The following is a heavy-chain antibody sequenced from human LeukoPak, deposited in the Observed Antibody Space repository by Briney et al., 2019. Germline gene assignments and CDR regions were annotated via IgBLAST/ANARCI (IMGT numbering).Heavy chain of an antibody. D-gene: IGHD5-24*01. J-gene: IGHJ4*02. V-gene: IGHV4-34*01. CDR3: ARRPIRDGYNYYFDY. CDR1: GGSFSGYY. Sequence: PSETLSLTCAVYGGSFSGYYWSWIRQPPGKGLEWIGEINHSGSTNCNPSLKSRVTISADTSDKQFSLKLSSVTAADTAVYYCARRPIRDGYNYYFDYWGQGTLVTVSS. CDR2: INHSGST.